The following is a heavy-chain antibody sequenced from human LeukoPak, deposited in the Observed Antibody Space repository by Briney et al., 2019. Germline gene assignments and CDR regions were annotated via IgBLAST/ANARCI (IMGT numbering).Heavy chain of an antibody. V-gene: IGHV5-51*01. J-gene: IGHJ5*02. D-gene: IGHD4-17*01. Sequence: GESLKISCKTSGYSFTTYWIGWVRQMPGTGLEWVGAIYPDDSDSRYSPSFQGRVVISADRSIRTAYLQWNSLKTSDTAMYYCVRQRGSSETINHFDPWGQGTLVTVSS. CDR1: GYSFTTYW. CDR3: VRQRGSSETINHFDP. CDR2: IYPDDSDS.